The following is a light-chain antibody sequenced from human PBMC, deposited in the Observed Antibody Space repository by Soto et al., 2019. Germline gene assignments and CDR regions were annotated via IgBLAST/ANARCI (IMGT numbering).Light chain of an antibody. Sequence: EIVLTPSPGTLSLSPGERATLSCRSSQSVNSNYLAWYQQKPGQAPRLLIYAASSRAAGFPDRFSGSGSETDFTLTISRLEPEDFAVYYCQQYGGSPWTFGQGTRWIS. CDR1: QSVNSNY. CDR3: QQYGGSPWT. J-gene: IGKJ1*01. CDR2: AAS. V-gene: IGKV3-20*01.